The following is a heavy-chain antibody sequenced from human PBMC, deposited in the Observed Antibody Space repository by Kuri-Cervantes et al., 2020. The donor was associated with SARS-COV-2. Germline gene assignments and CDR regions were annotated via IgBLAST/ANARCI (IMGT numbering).Heavy chain of an antibody. CDR1: ESTFSSYA. Sequence: GGSLRLSCAASESTFSSYAMHWVRQAPGKGLEWVAVISYDGSNKYYADSVKDRFTISRDNSKNTLYLQMNSLRAEDTAVYYCAKSSGTADGGFDPWGQGTLVTVSS. D-gene: IGHD6-19*01. V-gene: IGHV3-30*18. CDR3: AKSSGTADGGFDP. J-gene: IGHJ5*02. CDR2: ISYDGSNK.